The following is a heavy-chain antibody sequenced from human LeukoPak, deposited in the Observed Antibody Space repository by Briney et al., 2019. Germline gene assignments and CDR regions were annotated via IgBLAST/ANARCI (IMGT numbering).Heavy chain of an antibody. V-gene: IGHV3-23*01. D-gene: IGHD4-11*01. CDR3: AKRSSNYDAFYFDY. CDR1: GFTFSSYA. Sequence: PGGSLRLSCAASGFTFSSYAMGWVRQAPGKGLEWVSAISGSGGSTYYADSVKGRFTISRDNSKNTLYLQMNSLRAEDTAVYYCAKRSSNYDAFYFDYWGQGTLVTVSS. CDR2: ISGSGGST. J-gene: IGHJ4*02.